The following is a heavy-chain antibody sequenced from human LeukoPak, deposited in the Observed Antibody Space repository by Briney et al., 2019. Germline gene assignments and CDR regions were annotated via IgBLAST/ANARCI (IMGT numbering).Heavy chain of an antibody. V-gene: IGHV4-59*02. CDR1: GDSVTSYY. CDR3: ARYDWPNLFGP. D-gene: IGHD1-20*01. CDR2: VSYSGTT. J-gene: IGHJ5*02. Sequence: SETLSLTCTVSGDSVTSYYWGWIRQPPGKGLEWIGYVSYSGTTNYNPSLKSRVTISIDMSRNQLSLEVTSVTAADTAVYYCARYDWPNLFGPWGQGTLVTVSS.